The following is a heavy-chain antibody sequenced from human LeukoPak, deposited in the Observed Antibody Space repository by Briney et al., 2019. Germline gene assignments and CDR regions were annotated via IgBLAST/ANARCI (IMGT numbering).Heavy chain of an antibody. CDR1: GFTFSSYS. D-gene: IGHD3-10*01. V-gene: IGHV3-21*01. J-gene: IGHJ4*02. Sequence: GGSLRLSCAASGFTFSSYSMSWVRQAPGKGLEWVSSISSSSSYMYYADSVKGRFTISRDNAKNSLYLQMNSLRAEDTAVYYCAKGPHVLLWFGELLSDYWGQGTLVTVSS. CDR3: AKGPHVLLWFGELLSDY. CDR2: ISSSSSYM.